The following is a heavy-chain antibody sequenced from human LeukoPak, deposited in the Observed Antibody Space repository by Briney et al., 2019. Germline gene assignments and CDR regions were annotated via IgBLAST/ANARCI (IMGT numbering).Heavy chain of an antibody. CDR2: ISASGGTT. D-gene: IGHD3-10*01. J-gene: IGHJ4*02. CDR3: AKVPYGSGSYSTLDY. CDR1: GFTFNIHA. Sequence: PGGSLRLSCAASGFTFNIHALTWVRQAPGKGLEWVSGISASGGTTLYADSVKGRFTISRDNSKNTIYLQMNSLRAEDTAVYYCAKVPYGSGSYSTLDYWGQGTLVTVSS. V-gene: IGHV3-23*01.